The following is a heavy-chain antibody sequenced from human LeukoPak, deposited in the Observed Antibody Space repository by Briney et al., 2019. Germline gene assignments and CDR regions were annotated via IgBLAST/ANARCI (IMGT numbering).Heavy chain of an antibody. CDR3: ARRLPRDYYGSGSYST. Sequence: SETLSLTCTVSGGSISSGGYYWSWIRQHPGKGLEWIGYIYYSGSTYYNPSLKSRVTTSVDTSKNQFSLKLSSVTAADTAVYYCARRLPRDYYGSGSYSTWGQGTLVTVSS. CDR1: GGSISSGGYY. V-gene: IGHV4-31*03. CDR2: IYYSGST. J-gene: IGHJ5*02. D-gene: IGHD3-10*01.